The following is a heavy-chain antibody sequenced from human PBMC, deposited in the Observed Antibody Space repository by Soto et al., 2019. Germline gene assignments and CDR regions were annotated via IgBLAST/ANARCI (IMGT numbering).Heavy chain of an antibody. D-gene: IGHD2-15*01. CDR3: VKQAHGLDGVAFDY. CDR1: AFTFSSYA. J-gene: IGHJ4*02. Sequence: PGGSLRLSCAASAFTFSSYAMAWVRQAPGKGLEWVSSIAGSGGDISYADSVKDRFTISRDNSKNTLFLQMGSLRPEDTAIYYCVKQAHGLDGVAFDYWGQGTQVTVSS. CDR2: IAGSGGDI. V-gene: IGHV3-23*01.